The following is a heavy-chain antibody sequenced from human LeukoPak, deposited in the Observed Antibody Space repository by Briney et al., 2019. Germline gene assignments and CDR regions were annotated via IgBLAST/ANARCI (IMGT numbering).Heavy chain of an antibody. V-gene: IGHV4-4*07. D-gene: IGHD6-13*01. J-gene: IGHJ4*02. CDR3: ARGDGSSWSPNFDY. CDR2: IYTSGST. Sequence: PSETLSLTCTVSGGSISSYYWSWIRQPAGKGLEWIGRIYTSGSTNYNPSLKSRVTMSVDTSKNQFSLKLSSVTAADTAVYYCARGDGSSWSPNFDYWGQGTLVTVSS. CDR1: GGSISSYY.